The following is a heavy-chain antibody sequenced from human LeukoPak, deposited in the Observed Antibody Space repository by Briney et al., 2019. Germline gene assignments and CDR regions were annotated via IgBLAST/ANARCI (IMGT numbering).Heavy chain of an antibody. V-gene: IGHV3-33*01. Sequence: GGSLRLSCAASGFTFSSYGMHWVRQAPGKGLEWVAVIWYDGSNKYYADSVKGRFTISRDNSKNTLYLQMNSLRAEDTAVYYCARDYDFWRTNWFDPWGQGTLVTVPS. CDR2: IWYDGSNK. CDR1: GFTFSSYG. J-gene: IGHJ5*02. CDR3: ARDYDFWRTNWFDP. D-gene: IGHD3-3*01.